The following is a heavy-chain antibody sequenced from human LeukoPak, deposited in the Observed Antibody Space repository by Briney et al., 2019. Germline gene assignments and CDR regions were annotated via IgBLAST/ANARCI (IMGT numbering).Heavy chain of an antibody. CDR1: GFTFSSYS. CDR2: ISSSSSTI. V-gene: IGHV3-48*04. Sequence: GSLRLSCAASGFTFSSYSMNWVRQAPGKGLEWVSYISSSSSTIYYADSVKGRFTISRDNAKNSLYLQMNSLRAEDTAVYYCARSYCSSTSCYLEAVFDYWAREPWSPSPQ. D-gene: IGHD2-2*01. CDR3: ARSYCSSTSCYLEAVFDY. J-gene: IGHJ4*02.